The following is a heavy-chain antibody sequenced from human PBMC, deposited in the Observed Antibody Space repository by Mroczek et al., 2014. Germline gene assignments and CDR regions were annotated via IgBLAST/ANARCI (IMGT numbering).Heavy chain of an antibody. CDR1: GGSFSGYY. D-gene: IGHD6-13*01. V-gene: IGHV4-34*01. CDR3: ARGGTGYSSSWYQKGHWFDP. Sequence: QVQLQQWGAGLLKPSETLSLTCAVYGGSFSGYYWSWIRQPPGKGLEWIGEINHSGSTNYNPSLKSRVTISVDTSKNQFSLKLSSVTAADTAVYYCARGGTGYSSSWYQKGHWFDPWGQGTLVTVSS. CDR2: INHSGST. J-gene: IGHJ5*02.